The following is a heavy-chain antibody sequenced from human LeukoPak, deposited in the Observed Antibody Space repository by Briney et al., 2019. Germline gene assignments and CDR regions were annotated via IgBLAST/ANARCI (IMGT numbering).Heavy chain of an antibody. V-gene: IGHV4-34*01. CDR2: INHSGST. CDR1: GGSFSGYY. CDR3: ARRRYDYVWGSYRYPLDS. Sequence: SETLSLTCAVYGGSFSGYYWSWIRRPPGKGLEWIGEINHSGSTNYNPSLKSRVTISVDTSKNQISLKLSSVTAADTAVYYCARRRYDYVWGSYRYPLDSWGQGTLVTVSS. J-gene: IGHJ4*02. D-gene: IGHD3-16*02.